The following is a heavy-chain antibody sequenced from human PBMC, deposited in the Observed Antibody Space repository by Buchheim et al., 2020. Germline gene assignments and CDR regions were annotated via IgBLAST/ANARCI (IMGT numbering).Heavy chain of an antibody. V-gene: IGHV4-38-2*01. Sequence: QVQLQESGPGLVKPSETLSLTCAVSGYSISSGYYWGWIRQPPGKGLEWIGSIYHSGSTYYNPSLKSRVTISVDPSKNQFSLKLSSVTAADTAVYYCARVIGYCSGGSCYSGNWFDPWGQGTL. CDR2: IYHSGST. CDR1: GYSISSGYY. D-gene: IGHD2-15*01. CDR3: ARVIGYCSGGSCYSGNWFDP. J-gene: IGHJ5*02.